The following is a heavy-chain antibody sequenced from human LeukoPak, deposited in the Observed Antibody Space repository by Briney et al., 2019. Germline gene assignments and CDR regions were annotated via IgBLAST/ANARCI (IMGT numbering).Heavy chain of an antibody. CDR1: GYSISSGYY. V-gene: IGHV4-38-2*02. D-gene: IGHD5-18*01. CDR3: ASARFLGYSYGTIDY. CDR2: IYHSGST. Sequence: SETLSLTCTVSGYSISSGYYWGWIRQPPGKGLEWIGSIYHSGSTYYNPSLKSRVTISVDTSKNQFSLKLSSVTAADTAVYYCASARFLGYSYGTIDYWGQGTLVTVSS. J-gene: IGHJ4*02.